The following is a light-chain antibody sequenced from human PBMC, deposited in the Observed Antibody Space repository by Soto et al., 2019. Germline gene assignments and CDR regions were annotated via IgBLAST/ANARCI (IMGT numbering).Light chain of an antibody. J-gene: IGKJ1*01. V-gene: IGKV3-20*01. CDR1: QSVSSSY. CDR2: GAS. Sequence: ESVLTQAPGTLSLSPGERATLSCRASQSVSSSYLAWYQQKPGQAPRLLIYGASSRATGIPDTFSGSGSGTDFTLTISRLEPEDFAVYYCQDYGSSRPFGQGTKVDIK. CDR3: QDYGSSRP.